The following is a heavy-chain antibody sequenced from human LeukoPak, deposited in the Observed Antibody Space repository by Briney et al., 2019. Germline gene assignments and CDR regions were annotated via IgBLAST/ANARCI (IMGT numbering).Heavy chain of an antibody. D-gene: IGHD2-2*01. CDR1: GYSFTDYW. J-gene: IGHJ3*02. CDR2: IYPDDSDT. CDR3: ARPGVPGSSFSAFDI. Sequence: GESLKISCKGSGYSFTDYWIGWVRQTPGKGLEWMGTIYPDDSDTRYSPSFQGQVTISADKSISTAYLQWSSLKASDTAMYYCARPGVPGSSFSAFDIWGQGTLVTVSS. V-gene: IGHV5-51*01.